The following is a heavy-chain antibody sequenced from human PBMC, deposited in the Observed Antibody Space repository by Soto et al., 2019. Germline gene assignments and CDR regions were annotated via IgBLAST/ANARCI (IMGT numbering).Heavy chain of an antibody. J-gene: IGHJ5*02. V-gene: IGHV3-21*01. CDR3: PRHCCSDSGWFGP. CDR1: GITFSSYS. Sequence: GGCLRLSCLASGITFSSYSMNWVRQAPGKGLEWVSSISSSSSYIYYADSVKGRFTISRDNAKNSLYLQMNSLRAEDTAVYYCPRHCCSDSGWFGPWAQGTQVTL. CDR2: ISSSSSYI. D-gene: IGHD3-10*01.